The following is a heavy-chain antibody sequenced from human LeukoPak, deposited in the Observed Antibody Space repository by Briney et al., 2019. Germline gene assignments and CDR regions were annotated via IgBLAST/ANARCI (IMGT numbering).Heavy chain of an antibody. D-gene: IGHD6-19*01. CDR2: VYSDGST. CDR1: GFTVSSSF. CDR3: AISSGWTGIFDY. V-gene: IGHV3-53*01. J-gene: IGHJ4*02. Sequence: GGSLRLSCAASGFTVSSSFMSWVRQAPGKGLEWVSVVYSDGSTYYADSVKGRFAISRDNSKNTLYLQMNSLRAEDTAFYYCAISSGWTGIFDYWGQGTLVTASS.